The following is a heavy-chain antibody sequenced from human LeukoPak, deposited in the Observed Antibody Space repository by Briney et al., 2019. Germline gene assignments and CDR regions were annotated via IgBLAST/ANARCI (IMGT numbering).Heavy chain of an antibody. CDR2: IIPIFGTA. J-gene: IGHJ4*01. CDR1: GYTFTDYY. V-gene: IGHV1-69*05. Sequence: SVKVSCKASGYTFTDYYIYWVRQAPGQGLEWMGGIIPIFGTANYAQKFQGRVTITTDESTSTAYMELSSLRSEDTAVYYCARDPASGWYYFDYWGHGTLVTVSS. CDR3: ARDPASGWYYFDY. D-gene: IGHD6-19*01.